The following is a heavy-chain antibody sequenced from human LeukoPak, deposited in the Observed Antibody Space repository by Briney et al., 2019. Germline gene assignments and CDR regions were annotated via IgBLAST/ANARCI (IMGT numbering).Heavy chain of an antibody. V-gene: IGHV4-59*08. CDR2: IHYSEST. CDR3: ASRSGSFSDALDI. J-gene: IGHJ3*02. D-gene: IGHD3-10*01. Sequence: SETLSLTCTVPGGSIRSYYWGWIRQPPGKGLEWIGYIHYSESTKYNPSLKSRVPMSVDTSKNQFSLKLSSVTAADTAVYYCASRSGSFSDALDIWGQGTLVTVSS. CDR1: GGSIRSYY.